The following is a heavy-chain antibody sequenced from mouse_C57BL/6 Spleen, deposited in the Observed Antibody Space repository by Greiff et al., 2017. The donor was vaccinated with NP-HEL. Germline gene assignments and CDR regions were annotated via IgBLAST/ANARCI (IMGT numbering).Heavy chain of an antibody. CDR3: TGTSNWGYAMDY. CDR2: TFYSGIT. CDR1: GFSITSDCY. D-gene: IGHD4-1*01. V-gene: IGHV3-3*01. J-gene: IGHJ4*01. Sequence: EVQLQESGPSLVRPSQTLSLTCTVTGFSITSDCYWIWIRQFPGNKLEYIGYTFYSGITYYNPSLESRTYITRDTSKNQFSLKLSSVTTEDTATYYCTGTSNWGYAMDYWGQGTSVTVSS.